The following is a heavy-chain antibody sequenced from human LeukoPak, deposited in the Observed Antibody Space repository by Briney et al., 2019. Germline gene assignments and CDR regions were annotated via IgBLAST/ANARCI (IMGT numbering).Heavy chain of an antibody. J-gene: IGHJ3*02. Sequence: GGSLRLSCAASGFTFSSYWMSWVRQAPGKGLEWVANIKQDGSEKYYVDSVKGRFTISRDNAKNSLYLQMNSLRAEDTAVYYCARDPALRSSGAFDIWGQGTMVTVSS. V-gene: IGHV3-7*01. CDR3: ARDPALRSSGAFDI. D-gene: IGHD6-6*01. CDR2: IKQDGSEK. CDR1: GFTFSSYW.